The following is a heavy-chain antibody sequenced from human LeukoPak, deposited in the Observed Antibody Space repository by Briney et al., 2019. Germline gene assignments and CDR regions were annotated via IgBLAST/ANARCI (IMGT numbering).Heavy chain of an antibody. CDR3: ARDQTVTTVYYYYYMDV. D-gene: IGHD4-17*01. V-gene: IGHV3-30*19. J-gene: IGHJ6*03. Sequence: GGSLRLSCAASGFTFSSYGMHWVRQAPGKGLEWVAVISYDGSNKYYADSVKGRFTISRDNSKNTLYLQMNSLRAEDTAVYYCARDQTVTTVYYYYYMDVWGKGTTVTVSS. CDR2: ISYDGSNK. CDR1: GFTFSSYG.